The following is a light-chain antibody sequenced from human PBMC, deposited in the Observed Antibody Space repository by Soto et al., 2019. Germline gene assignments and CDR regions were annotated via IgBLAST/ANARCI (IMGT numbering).Light chain of an antibody. V-gene: IGKV3-15*01. CDR2: GAS. Sequence: EIVMTQSPATLSVSPGERATLSCRASQSVSSNLAWYQQKPGQAPRLLIYGASTRATGIPARFSGSGSGTEFTLTISSLQSEDVAVYYCQQYNNGYTFGQGTKLEIK. J-gene: IGKJ2*01. CDR1: QSVSSN. CDR3: QQYNNGYT.